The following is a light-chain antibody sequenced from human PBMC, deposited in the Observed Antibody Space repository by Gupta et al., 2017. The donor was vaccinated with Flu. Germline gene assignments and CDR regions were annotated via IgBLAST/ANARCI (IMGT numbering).Light chain of an antibody. CDR1: SSNIGTND. J-gene: IGLJ1*01. V-gene: IGLV1-44*01. Sequence: QSVLTQPPSVSGTPGQRVTISCSGSSSNIGTNDVNWYQQLPGTAPRLLIYYNNLRPSGVPARFSGSKSGTSASLAVSGLQSEDEAEYYCAAWDDSLNGDVFGTGTKVTV. CDR2: YNN. CDR3: AAWDDSLNGDV.